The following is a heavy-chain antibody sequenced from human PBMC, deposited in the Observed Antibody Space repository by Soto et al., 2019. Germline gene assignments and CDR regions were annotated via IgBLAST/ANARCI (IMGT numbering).Heavy chain of an antibody. CDR2: IWYAGSNK. D-gene: IGHD4-17*01. CDR1: GFTFSTYG. J-gene: IGHJ4*02. Sequence: QVQLVESGGGVVQPGRSLRLSCAASGFTFSTYGIHWVRQAPGKGLEWVAVIWYAGSNKYYADSVKGRFTISRDNSKNTLYLQMNSLRAADTAVYYCARGTVHFDYWGQGTLVTVSS. V-gene: IGHV3-33*01. CDR3: ARGTVHFDY.